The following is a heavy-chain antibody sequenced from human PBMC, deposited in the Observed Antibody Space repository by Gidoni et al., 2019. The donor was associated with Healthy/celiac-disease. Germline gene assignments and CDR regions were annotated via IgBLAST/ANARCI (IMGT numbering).Heavy chain of an antibody. CDR1: GFTFVGYA. Sequence: EVQLVESGGGVVQPGGSLGLSCAASGFTFVGYAMHWVRQAPGKGLEWVSLISGDGGSTYYADSVKVRFTISKDNSKNSLYLQMNSLRTEDTALYYCAKDILYYDSSGYSFGYWGQGTLVTVSS. V-gene: IGHV3-43*02. CDR2: ISGDGGST. CDR3: AKDILYYDSSGYSFGY. D-gene: IGHD3-22*01. J-gene: IGHJ4*02.